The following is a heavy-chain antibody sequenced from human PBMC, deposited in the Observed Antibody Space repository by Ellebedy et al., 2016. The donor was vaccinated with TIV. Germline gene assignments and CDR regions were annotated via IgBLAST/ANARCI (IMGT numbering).Heavy chain of an antibody. J-gene: IGHJ4*02. CDR1: GFTFGNYA. CDR3: ARINCGGDCYFDY. D-gene: IGHD2-21*02. V-gene: IGHV3-7*01. Sequence: GESLKISCAASGFTFGNYAMSWVRQAPGKGLEWVANIKQDGSEKYYVDSVKGRFTISRDNAKNSLYLQMNSLRAEDTAVYYCARINCGGDCYFDYWGQGTLVTVSS. CDR2: IKQDGSEK.